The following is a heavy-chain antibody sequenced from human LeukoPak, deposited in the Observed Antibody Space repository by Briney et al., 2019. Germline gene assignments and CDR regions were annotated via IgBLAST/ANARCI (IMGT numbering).Heavy chain of an antibody. V-gene: IGHV4-59*01. CDR1: GDPINGYY. J-gene: IGHJ6*03. Sequence: PSETLSLTCTVSGDPINGYYWTWVRQSPGKGLEWIGYISYSGSATYKPSLKSRVTMTVLMSKNQFSLELTSVTAADTAVYYCARATHSDLGNVYRGGVYYMDDWGKGTPVTVSS. CDR2: ISYSGSA. CDR3: ARATHSDLGNVYRGGVYYMDD. D-gene: IGHD1-26*01.